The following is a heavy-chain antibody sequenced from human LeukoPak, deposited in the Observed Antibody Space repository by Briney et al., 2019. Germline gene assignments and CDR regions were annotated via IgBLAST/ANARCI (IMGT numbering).Heavy chain of an antibody. CDR2: IYYSGST. V-gene: IGHV4-61*08. CDR1: GGSISSGGYY. D-gene: IGHD3-9*01. CDR3: ARGRPHYYDILTGYIEAYYFDY. Sequence: SQTLSLTCTVSGGSISSGGYYWSWIRQHPGKGLEWIGYIYYSGSTNYNLSLKSRVTISVDTSKNQFSLKLSSVTAADTAVHYCARGRPHYYDILTGYIEAYYFDYWGQGTLVTVSS. J-gene: IGHJ4*02.